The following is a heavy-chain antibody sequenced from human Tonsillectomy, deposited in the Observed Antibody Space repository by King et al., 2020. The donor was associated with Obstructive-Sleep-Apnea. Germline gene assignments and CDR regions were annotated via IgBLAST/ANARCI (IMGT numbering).Heavy chain of an antibody. D-gene: IGHD1-26*01. CDR3: ARAGSWETVPDFDY. CDR1: GGSISSGGYY. J-gene: IGHJ4*02. CDR2: IYYSGST. Sequence: QLQESGPGLVKPSQTLSLTCTVSGGSISSGGYYWSWIRQHPGKGLEWIGYIYYSGSTYHNPSLKSRVTLSVDTSKNQFSLKLSSVTAADTAVYYCARAGSWETVPDFDYWGQGTLVTVSS. V-gene: IGHV4-31*03.